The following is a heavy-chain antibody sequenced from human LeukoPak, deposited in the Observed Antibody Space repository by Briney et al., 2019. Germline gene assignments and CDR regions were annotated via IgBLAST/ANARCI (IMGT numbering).Heavy chain of an antibody. CDR2: IIPIFGTA. D-gene: IGHD2-15*01. CDR3: ARDGKAATDAFHI. Sequence: SVKVSCKASGGTFSSYAISWVRQAPGQGLEWMGGIIPIFGTANYAQKFQGRVTITADESTSTAYMELSSLRSEDTAVYYCARDGKAATDAFHIWGQGTMVTVSS. CDR1: GGTFSSYA. J-gene: IGHJ3*02. V-gene: IGHV1-69*13.